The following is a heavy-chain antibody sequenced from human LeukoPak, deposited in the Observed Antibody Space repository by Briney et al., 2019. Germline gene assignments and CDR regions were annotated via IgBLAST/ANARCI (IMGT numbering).Heavy chain of an antibody. CDR2: IYTSWST. J-gene: IGHJ4*02. D-gene: IGHD3-22*01. CDR3: ARSVTMIVVVMLD. V-gene: IGHV4-4*07. Sequence: SETLSLTCTVSGGSISSYYWSWIRQPAGKGLEWIGRIYTSWSTNYNPSLKTRVTMSVATYKNQFSLKLSSVTAADTAVYYCARSVTMIVVVMLDWGQGTLVTVSS. CDR1: GGSISSYY.